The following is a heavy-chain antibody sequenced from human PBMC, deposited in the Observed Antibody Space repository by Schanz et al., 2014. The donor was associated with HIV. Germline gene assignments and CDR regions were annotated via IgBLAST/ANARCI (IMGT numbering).Heavy chain of an antibody. CDR3: ARLGPIVVVPGPLAWYFDL. V-gene: IGHV1-18*01. D-gene: IGHD2-2*01. J-gene: IGHJ2*01. CDR2: ISTSNGNT. CDR1: GYIFTSNG. Sequence: QVQLVQSGAEVKKPGASVRVSCKTSGYIFTSNGISWVRQAPGQGLEWMGWISTSNGNTNYAQKFQGRVTMTTDTSINTAYMEMTRLTSHDTAVYYCARLGPIVVVPGPLAWYFDLWGRGTLVTVSS.